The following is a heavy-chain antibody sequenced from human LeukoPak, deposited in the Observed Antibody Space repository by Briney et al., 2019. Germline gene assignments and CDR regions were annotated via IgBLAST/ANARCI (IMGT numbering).Heavy chain of an antibody. CDR2: ISVDGSHT. V-gene: IGHV3-23*01. J-gene: IGHJ4*02. CDR1: GFTFSSYA. Sequence: GGSLRLSCAASGFTFSSYAMNWVRQAPGKGLEWVSAISVDGSHTYYADSLKGRFTISRDNSKNTLSLQMNSLRAEDTAVYYCARGGGEDYYDSPDYWGQGTLVTVSS. D-gene: IGHD3-22*01. CDR3: ARGGGEDYYDSPDY.